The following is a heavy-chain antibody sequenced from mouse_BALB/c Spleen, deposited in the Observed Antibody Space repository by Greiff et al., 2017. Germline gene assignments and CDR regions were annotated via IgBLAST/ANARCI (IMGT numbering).Heavy chain of an antibody. Sequence: DLVKPGASVKLSCKASGYTFTSYWINWIKQRPGQGLEWIGRIAPGSGSTYYNEMFKSKATLTVDTSSSTAYIQLSSLSSEDSAVYFCARGGNYILFAYWGQGTLVTVSA. CDR3: ARGGNYILFAY. J-gene: IGHJ3*01. D-gene: IGHD2-1*01. CDR1: GYTFTSYW. CDR2: IAPGSGST. V-gene: IGHV1S41*01.